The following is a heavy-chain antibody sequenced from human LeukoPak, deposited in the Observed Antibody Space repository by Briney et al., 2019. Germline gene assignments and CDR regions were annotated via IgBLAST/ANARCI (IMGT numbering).Heavy chain of an antibody. Sequence: GGSLRLSCATSGITFSSYAMSWVRQAPGKGLEWVSAISGSGDFTYYADSVKGRFSISRDNFKNTLYLQLNSLRVDDTAVYYCARGVGSFDHWGQGTLVTVSS. D-gene: IGHD3-10*01. CDR1: GITFSSYA. V-gene: IGHV3-23*01. J-gene: IGHJ4*02. CDR3: ARGVGSFDH. CDR2: ISGSGDFT.